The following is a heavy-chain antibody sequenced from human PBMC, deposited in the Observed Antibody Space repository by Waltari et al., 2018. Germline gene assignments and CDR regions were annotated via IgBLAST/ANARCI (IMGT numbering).Heavy chain of an antibody. V-gene: IGHV1-69-2*01. Sequence: EVQLVQSGAEVKKPGATVKISCKASGYTFTDYYMHWVQQAPGKGLEWMGRVDPEDGETIYAEKFQGRVTITADTSTDTAYMELSSLRSEDTTVYYCATDRPSMIVVVVTPYYFDYWGQGTLVTVSS. CDR1: GYTFTDYY. CDR3: ATDRPSMIVVVVTPYYFDY. J-gene: IGHJ4*02. CDR2: VDPEDGET. D-gene: IGHD3-22*01.